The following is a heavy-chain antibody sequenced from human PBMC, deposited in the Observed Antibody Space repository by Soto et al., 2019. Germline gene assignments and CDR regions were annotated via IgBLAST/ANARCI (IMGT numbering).Heavy chain of an antibody. Sequence: QVQLQESGPGLVKPSQTLSLTCTVSGGSISSGDYYWNWIRQPPGKGLEWIGYIYSSGSTYYNPALRSRLHISLDAAKNPFSLELSSVTAADTAVYSCASGDSRGRDAHYWGPGTLVTVSS. J-gene: IGHJ4*02. D-gene: IGHD3-22*01. CDR3: ASGDSRGRDAHY. CDR1: GGSISSGDYY. CDR2: IYSSGST. V-gene: IGHV4-30-4*01.